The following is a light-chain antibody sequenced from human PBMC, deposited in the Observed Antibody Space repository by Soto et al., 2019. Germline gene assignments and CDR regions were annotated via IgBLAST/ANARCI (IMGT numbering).Light chain of an antibody. V-gene: IGKV3-20*01. CDR1: QNIRSNY. J-gene: IGKJ4*01. CDR3: QQYGYEPLT. CDR2: GSS. Sequence: EIVLTQSPGTLSLSPGQRATLSCRASQNIRSNYVAWYQQKPGQAPRLLIFGSSSTATGIPDRFSASGSGTDFTRTISRLEPEDFAVYYCQQYGYEPLTFGGGTKVEI.